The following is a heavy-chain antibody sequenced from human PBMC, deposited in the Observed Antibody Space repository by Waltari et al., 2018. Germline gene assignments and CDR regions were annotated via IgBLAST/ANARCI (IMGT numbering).Heavy chain of an antibody. Sequence: EVQLVESGGGLVKPGGSLRLSCAASGFTLSPYSMTWVRQAAGKGLEWVSFNSSSSTYIYYADSVKGRFTISRDNAKNSLYLQINSLRAEDTAVYYCARVPSPLAVGESYWGQGTLVTVSS. V-gene: IGHV3-21*01. CDR2: NSSSSTYI. CDR1: GFTLSPYS. CDR3: ARVPSPLAVGESY. J-gene: IGHJ4*02. D-gene: IGHD6-19*01.